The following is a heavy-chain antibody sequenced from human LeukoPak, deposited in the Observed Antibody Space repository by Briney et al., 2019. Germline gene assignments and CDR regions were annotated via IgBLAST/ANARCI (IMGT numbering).Heavy chain of an antibody. CDR1: GFTFSSYW. V-gene: IGHV3-7*01. CDR3: ARVELLWFTGAYYFDY. Sequence: GGSLRLSCAASGFTFSSYWMSWVRQAPGKGLEWVANIKQDGSEKYYVDSVKGRFTISRDNAKNSLYLQMNSLRAEDTAVYYCARVELLWFTGAYYFDYWGQGTLVTVSS. J-gene: IGHJ4*02. CDR2: IKQDGSEK. D-gene: IGHD3-10*01.